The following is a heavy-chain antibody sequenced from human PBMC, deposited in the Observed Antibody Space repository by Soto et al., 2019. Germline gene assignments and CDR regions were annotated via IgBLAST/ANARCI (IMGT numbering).Heavy chain of an antibody. CDR3: PGYCSGGSCYGLDY. CDR2: IYYSGST. Sequence: QLQLQESGPGLVKPSETLSLTCTVSGGSISSSSYYWGWIRQPPGKGLEWIGSIYYSGSTYYNPSLKSRVPLSVAPSKHQSSLKLSSVTAADTAVYYCPGYCSGGSCYGLDYWGQGTLVTVSS. J-gene: IGHJ4*02. CDR1: GGSISSSSYY. D-gene: IGHD2-15*01. V-gene: IGHV4-39*01.